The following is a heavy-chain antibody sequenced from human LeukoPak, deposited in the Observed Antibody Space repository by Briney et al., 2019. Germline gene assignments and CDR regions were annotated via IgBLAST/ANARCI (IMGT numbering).Heavy chain of an antibody. CDR3: AGAFPLWFGLDY. V-gene: IGHV4-59*01. J-gene: IGHJ4*02. Sequence: SETLSLTCTVSGGSISSYYWSWIRQPPGKGLEWIGYIYYSGSTNYNPSLKSRVTISVDTSKNQFSLKLSSVTAADTAVYYCAGAFPLWFGLDYWGQGTLVTVSS. CDR1: GGSISSYY. CDR2: IYYSGST. D-gene: IGHD3-10*01.